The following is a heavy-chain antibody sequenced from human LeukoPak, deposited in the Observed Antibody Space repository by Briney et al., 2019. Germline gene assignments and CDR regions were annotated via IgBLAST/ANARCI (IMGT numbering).Heavy chain of an antibody. CDR1: GYTFSAYY. CDR3: ARDRYCTGGYCYGGAVDP. CDR2: INPDSGVT. Sequence: ASVNVSCKASGYTFSAYYMHWVRQAPGQGLEWMGWINPDSGVTNYAQKFQGRVTMTRDTSISTAYMELGRLRSDDTAVYCCARDRYCTGGYCYGGAVDPWGQGTLVTVSS. V-gene: IGHV1-2*02. J-gene: IGHJ5*02. D-gene: IGHD2-15*01.